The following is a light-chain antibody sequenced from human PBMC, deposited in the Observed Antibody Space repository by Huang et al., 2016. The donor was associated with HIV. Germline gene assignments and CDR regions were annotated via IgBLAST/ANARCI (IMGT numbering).Light chain of an antibody. CDR1: QSIRTH. Sequence: DIQMTQSPSSLSASVGDKVTITCRASQSIRTHLNWYQQKPGKAPKFLIYSASNLQSWVPSRFSGSGSGTDFTLTISSVQPEDIATYYCQQSYASPMYTFGQGTKLQIK. CDR3: QQSYASPMYT. CDR2: SAS. J-gene: IGKJ2*01. V-gene: IGKV1-39*01.